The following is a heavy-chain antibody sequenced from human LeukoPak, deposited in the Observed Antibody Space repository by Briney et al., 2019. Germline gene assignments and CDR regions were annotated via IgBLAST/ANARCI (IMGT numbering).Heavy chain of an antibody. Sequence: PSETLSLTCAVYGGSFSDYYWTWIRQPPGKGLEWIGEINHGGSTNYNPSLKSRVTMSIDTSKNQFSLKLSSVTAADTAVYYCARVLRYFVYFDYWGQGTLVTVSS. D-gene: IGHD3-9*01. V-gene: IGHV4-34*01. CDR1: GGSFSDYY. CDR2: INHGGST. J-gene: IGHJ4*02. CDR3: ARVLRYFVYFDY.